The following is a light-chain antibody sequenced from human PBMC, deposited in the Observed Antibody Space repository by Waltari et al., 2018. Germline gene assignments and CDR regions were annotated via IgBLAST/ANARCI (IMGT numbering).Light chain of an antibody. J-gene: IGLJ3*02. CDR1: TLPKKY. CDR2: EAN. Sequence: SSELTQPPPVSVSPGQTARITSSGDTLPKKYVYCYPQKSARAPVLVICEANKRPSGMSERFSGSSSGTMAALTISGAQVEDEGDYYCYSTLGSDNHGAVFGGGTTLTVL. V-gene: IGLV3-10*01. CDR3: YSTLGSDNHGAV.